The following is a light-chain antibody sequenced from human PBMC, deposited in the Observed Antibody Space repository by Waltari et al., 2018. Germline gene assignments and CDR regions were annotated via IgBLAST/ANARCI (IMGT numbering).Light chain of an antibody. CDR2: AAS. Sequence: AIRMTQSPSSFSASTGERDTIPCRASQGISSYLDWYQQKPGKAPKLLIYAASTLQSGVPSRFSGSGSGTDFTLTISCLQSEDFATYYCQQYYSYPRTFGQGTKLEIK. J-gene: IGKJ2*01. V-gene: IGKV1-8*01. CDR1: QGISSY. CDR3: QQYYSYPRT.